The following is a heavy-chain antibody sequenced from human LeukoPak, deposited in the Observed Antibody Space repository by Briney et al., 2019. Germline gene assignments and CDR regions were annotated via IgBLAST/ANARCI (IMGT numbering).Heavy chain of an antibody. CDR1: GFSFSIYA. D-gene: IGHD3-3*01. V-gene: IGHV3-23*01. CDR3: VKGVQRYDFWRFDF. J-gene: IGHJ5*01. CDR2: ISGNGGST. Sequence: GGSLRLSCEASGFSFSIYAMSWVRQAPGKGLEWVSCISGNGGSTYYANSVKGRFTIARDNSKKTLSMEMNNLSEENTALYYCVKGVQRYDFWRFDFWGRGTLVTVSS.